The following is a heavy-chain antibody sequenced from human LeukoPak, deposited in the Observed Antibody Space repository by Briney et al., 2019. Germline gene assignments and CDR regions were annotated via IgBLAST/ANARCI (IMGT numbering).Heavy chain of an antibody. J-gene: IGHJ6*03. Sequence: PGGSLRLSCAASGFTFSGYGMSWVRQAPGKGLEWVAFIRYDGSNKYYADSVKGRFTISRDNSRNTLYLRMNSLRVEDTAVHYCAKANGIAIHLYYYYMDVWGKGTTVPISS. D-gene: IGHD3-3*01. CDR2: IRYDGSNK. V-gene: IGHV3-30*02. CDR3: AKANGIAIHLYYYYMDV. CDR1: GFTFSGYG.